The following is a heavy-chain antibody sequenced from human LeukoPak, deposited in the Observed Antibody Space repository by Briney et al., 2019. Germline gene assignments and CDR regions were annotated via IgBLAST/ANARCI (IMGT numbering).Heavy chain of an antibody. V-gene: IGHV3-48*03. D-gene: IGHD3-22*01. J-gene: IGHJ6*03. Sequence: AGGSLRLSCAASGFIFSLYEMNCVRQAPGKALDELSNISSSGTTIYYEVSVKGRFPISRDNAKSSLFLHMTSLRAEDTAVYSCARVGGGYFDTGGSYYNYYYYKDVWGKGTTVTVSS. CDR1: GFIFSLYE. CDR3: ARVGGGYFDTGGSYYNYYYYKDV. CDR2: ISSSGTTI.